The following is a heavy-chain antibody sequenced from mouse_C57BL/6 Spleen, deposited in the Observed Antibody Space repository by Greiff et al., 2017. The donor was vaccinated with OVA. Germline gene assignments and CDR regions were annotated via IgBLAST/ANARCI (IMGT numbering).Heavy chain of an antibody. V-gene: IGHV1-26*01. Sequence: VQLQQSGPELVKPGASVKISCKASGYTFTDYYMNWVKQSHGKSLEWIGDINPNNGGTSYNQKFKGKATLTVDKSSSTAYMELRSLTSEDSAVYYCANWDVGAMDYWGQGTSVTVSS. CDR2: INPNNGGT. CDR1: GYTFTDYY. D-gene: IGHD4-1*02. CDR3: ANWDVGAMDY. J-gene: IGHJ4*01.